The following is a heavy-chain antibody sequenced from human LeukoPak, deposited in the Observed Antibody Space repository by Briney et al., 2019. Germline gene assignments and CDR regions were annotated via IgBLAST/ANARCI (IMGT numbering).Heavy chain of an antibody. Sequence: SETLSLTCTVSGGSINYYYWMWIRQPPGKGFEWIAEVHHTGRTIYGPSFARRVAISADTSKNQVSLKLTSVTAADTAVYYCARGSDYTWGGWGQGTLVTVSS. J-gene: IGHJ4*01. D-gene: IGHD3-10*01. CDR1: GGSINYYY. V-gene: IGHV4-59*12. CDR3: ARGSDYTWGG. CDR2: VHHTGRT.